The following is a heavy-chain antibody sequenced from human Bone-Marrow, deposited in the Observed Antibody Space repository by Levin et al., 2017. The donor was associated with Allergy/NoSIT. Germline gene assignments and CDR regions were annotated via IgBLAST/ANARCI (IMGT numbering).Heavy chain of an antibody. J-gene: IGHJ4*02. Sequence: SETLSLTCIVSVGSISGSTYSWGWIRQPPGKGLEWIGNIDQSGDTYYSPSLRSRVIISVETSKNQFSLTLSSVTAADTAVYDCARLVPEASTYDFDYWGQGTLVTVSS. D-gene: IGHD1-14*01. CDR2: IDQSGDT. V-gene: IGHV4-39*01. CDR1: VGSISGSTYS. CDR3: ARLVPEASTYDFDY.